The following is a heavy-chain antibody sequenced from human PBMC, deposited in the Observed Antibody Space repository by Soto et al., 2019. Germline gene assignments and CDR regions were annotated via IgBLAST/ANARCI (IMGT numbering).Heavy chain of an antibody. J-gene: IGHJ6*02. CDR1: GFTFRSYG. CDR3: AKVSSDRGYYFYGMDV. V-gene: IGHV3-30*18. CDR2: ISYDGSDR. Sequence: QVQLVESGGGVVQPGRSLRLSCAASGFTFRSYGMHWVRQAPGKGLEWVAVISYDGSDRYYADSVKGRITISRDNSKNTLYLQMNSLRAEDTAVYYCAKVSSDRGYYFYGMDVWGQGTTVTVSS. D-gene: IGHD3-10*01.